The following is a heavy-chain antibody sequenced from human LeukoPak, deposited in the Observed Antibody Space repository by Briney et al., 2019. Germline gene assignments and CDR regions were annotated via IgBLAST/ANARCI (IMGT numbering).Heavy chain of an antibody. J-gene: IGHJ4*02. CDR3: ARAYYGSGSYYN. CDR1: GGTFSSYA. V-gene: IGHV1-69*04. CDR2: IIPILGIA. D-gene: IGHD3-10*01. Sequence: SVKVSCKASGGTFSSYAISWVRQAPGQGLEWMGRIIPILGIANYAQKFQGRVTITADKSTSTAYMELSSLRSEDTAVYYCARAYYGSGSYYNWGQGTLVTVSS.